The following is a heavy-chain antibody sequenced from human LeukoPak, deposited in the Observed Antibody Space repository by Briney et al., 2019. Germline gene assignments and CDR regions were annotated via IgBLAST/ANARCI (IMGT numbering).Heavy chain of an antibody. V-gene: IGHV4-34*01. CDR1: GGSFTDYY. Sequence: SETLSLTCAVFGGSFTDYYWSWTRQPPGKGLEWIGEITHSGVTNYNSSLKSRVTISVDTSKNQFSLSLTSVTAADTAIYYCSRRGQWLGRWFDPWGQGTLVTVSS. CDR3: SRRGQWLGRWFDP. D-gene: IGHD6-19*01. CDR2: ITHSGVT. J-gene: IGHJ5*02.